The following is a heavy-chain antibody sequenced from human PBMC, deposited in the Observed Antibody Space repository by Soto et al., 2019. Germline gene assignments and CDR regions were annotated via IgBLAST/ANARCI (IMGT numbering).Heavy chain of an antibody. D-gene: IGHD3-22*01. Sequence: PSETLSLTCSVSGGFISSGGYYWSWIRQPPGKGLEWVGSISDRGTGYDNPSLKSRISISIHTATNQFALKVRAVPAAGAAVFYCARGRNFYDPWGQGTLVTVSS. CDR2: ISDRGTG. J-gene: IGHJ5*02. V-gene: IGHV4-31*03. CDR1: GGFISSGGYY. CDR3: ARGRNFYDP.